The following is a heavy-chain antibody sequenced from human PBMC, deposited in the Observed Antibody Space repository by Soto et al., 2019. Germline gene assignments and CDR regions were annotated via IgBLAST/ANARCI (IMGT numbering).Heavy chain of an antibody. J-gene: IGHJ4*02. CDR1: GGTFSSDS. V-gene: IGHV1-69*12. D-gene: IGHD2-15*01. Sequence: QVQLVQSGAEVKKPGSSVKVSCKASGGTFSSDSFSWVRQAPGQGLEWMGGIIPMFETPIYAQKFQDRVTLTADASTSTAYMHLSSLRSGDTAVYYCARSGGLDRDFNYWGQGSLVTVSS. CDR3: ARSGGLDRDFNY. CDR2: IIPMFETP.